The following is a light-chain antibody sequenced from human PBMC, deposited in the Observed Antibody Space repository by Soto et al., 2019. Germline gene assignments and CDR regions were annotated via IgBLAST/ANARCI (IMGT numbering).Light chain of an antibody. CDR1: SSDVGGYSY. Sequence: QSVLTQPRSVSGSPGQSVTISCTGTSSDVGGYSYVSWFQQHPGKAPKLMIYDVSNRPSGVSNRFSGSKSGNTASLTISGLQAEDEADYYCSSYTSSSTFYVFGTGTKVTVL. J-gene: IGLJ1*01. CDR2: DVS. V-gene: IGLV2-14*01. CDR3: SSYTSSSTFYV.